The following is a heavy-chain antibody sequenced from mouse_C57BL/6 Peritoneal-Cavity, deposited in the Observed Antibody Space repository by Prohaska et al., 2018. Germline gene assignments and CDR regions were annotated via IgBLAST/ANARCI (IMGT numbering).Heavy chain of an antibody. J-gene: IGHJ4*01. CDR3: ARLLGDY. V-gene: IGHV4-1*01. CDR2: IKPDSRTI. CDR1: GIDFSRYW. Sequence: EVKLLQSGGGLVQPGGSLKLSCAASGIDFSRYWMSWVRRAPGKGLELIGEIKPDSRTINYAPSLKDKFIISRDNAKNTLYLQMNTVRSEDTGLYYCARLLGDYWGQGTSVTVSS.